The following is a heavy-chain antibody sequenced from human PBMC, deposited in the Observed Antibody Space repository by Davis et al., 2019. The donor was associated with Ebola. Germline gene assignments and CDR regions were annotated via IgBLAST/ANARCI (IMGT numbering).Heavy chain of an antibody. CDR2: ISWNSGSI. Sequence: GGSLRLSCAASGFTFDDYAMHWVRQAPGKGLEWVSGISWNSGSIGYADSVKCRFTISRDNAKNSLYLQMNSLRAEDTALYYCAKGRYTVTTGIDYWGQGTLVTVSS. CDR1: GFTFDDYA. CDR3: AKGRYTVTTGIDY. D-gene: IGHD4-17*01. J-gene: IGHJ4*02. V-gene: IGHV3-9*01.